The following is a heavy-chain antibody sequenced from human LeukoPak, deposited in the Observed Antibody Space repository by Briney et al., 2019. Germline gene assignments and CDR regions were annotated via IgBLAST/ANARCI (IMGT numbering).Heavy chain of an antibody. V-gene: IGHV4-34*01. D-gene: IGHD3-22*01. J-gene: IGHJ3*02. CDR3: ARHTYYYDSSGYQMAFDI. Sequence: SETLSLTCAVYGGSFSGYYWSWIRQPPGKGLEWIGEINHSGSTNYNPSLKSRVTISVDTSKNQFSLKLSSVTAADTAVYYCARHTYYYDSSGYQMAFDIWGQGTMVTVSS. CDR2: INHSGST. CDR1: GGSFSGYY.